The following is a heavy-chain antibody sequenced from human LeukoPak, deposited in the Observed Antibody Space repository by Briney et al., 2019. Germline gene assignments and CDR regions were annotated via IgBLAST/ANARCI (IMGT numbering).Heavy chain of an antibody. V-gene: IGHV3-21*01. CDR3: ARDGSTAMVPFDY. CDR1: GFTFSSYS. CDR2: ISSSNSYI. D-gene: IGHD5-18*01. J-gene: IGHJ4*02. Sequence: PGGSLRLSCAASGFTFSSYSMNWVRQAPGKGLEWVSAISSSNSYIYYADSVKGRFNISRDNAKNSLYLQMNSLRAEDTAVYYCARDGSTAMVPFDYWGQGTLVTVSS.